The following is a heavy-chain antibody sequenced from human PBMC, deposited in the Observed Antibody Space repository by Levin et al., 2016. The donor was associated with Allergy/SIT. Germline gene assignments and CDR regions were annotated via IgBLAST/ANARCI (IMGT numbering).Heavy chain of an antibody. D-gene: IGHD6-19*01. J-gene: IGHJ5*02. CDR2: INPNSGGT. CDR3: ARDNGSGSGSNWFDP. Sequence: ASVKVSCKASGYTFTGYYMHWVRQAPGQGLEWMGWINPNSGGTNYAQKFQGRVTMTRDTSISTAYMELSRLRSDDTAVYYCARDNGSGSGSNWFDPWGQGTLVTVSS. V-gene: IGHV1-2*02. CDR1: GYTFTGYY.